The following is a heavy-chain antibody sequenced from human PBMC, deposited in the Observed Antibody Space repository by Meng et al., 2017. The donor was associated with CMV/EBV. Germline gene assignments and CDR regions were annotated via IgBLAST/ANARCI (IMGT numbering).Heavy chain of an antibody. CDR1: GYTFTGYY. CDR2: INPNSGGT. Sequence: QVQLVQSGAELNKPGASVKVSCKASGYTFTGYYMHWVRQAPGKGLEWMGWINPNSGGTNYAQKFQGRVTMTRDTSISTAYMELSRLRSDDTAVYYCARGPLGEYSNYDAPWGQGTLVTVSS. CDR3: ARGPLGEYSNYDAP. D-gene: IGHD4-11*01. V-gene: IGHV1-2*02. J-gene: IGHJ5*02.